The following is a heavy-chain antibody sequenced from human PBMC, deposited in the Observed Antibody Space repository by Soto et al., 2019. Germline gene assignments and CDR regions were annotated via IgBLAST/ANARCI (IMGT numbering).Heavy chain of an antibody. CDR2: IDVGSGNT. J-gene: IGHJ6*02. CDR1: GFTFTSSA. Sequence: SANVSCKASGFTFTSSAVQWVRQTRGQRLEWIGWIDVGSGNTNYAQKFQERVTITRDMTTSTASMERSSLRSEDTAVTYCAADPHDYQRDCYYYHGMDVWSQGTKVTVSS. V-gene: IGHV1-58*01. CDR3: AADPHDYQRDCYYYHGMDV. D-gene: IGHD4-17*01.